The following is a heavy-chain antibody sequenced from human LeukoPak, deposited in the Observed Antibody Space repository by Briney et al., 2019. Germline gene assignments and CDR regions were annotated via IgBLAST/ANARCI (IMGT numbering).Heavy chain of an antibody. D-gene: IGHD5-12*01. V-gene: IGHV3-21*01. J-gene: IGHJ4*02. CDR2: ISSISSYI. CDR1: GFTFSSYS. Sequence: PGGSLRLSCAASGFTFSSYSMTWVRQAPGKGLEWVSSISSISSYIYYADSVKGRFTISRDNAKNSLYLQMNSLRAEDTAVYYCARDSSGDYDYGMDYWGQGTLVTVSS. CDR3: ARDSSGDYDYGMDY.